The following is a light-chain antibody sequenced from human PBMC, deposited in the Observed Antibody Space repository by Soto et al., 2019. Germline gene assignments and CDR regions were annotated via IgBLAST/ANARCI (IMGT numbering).Light chain of an antibody. CDR3: LQVNHYPLN. Sequence: DIPLTQSPSFLSASVGDRVTITCRASQDISTHLAWYQQKPGRAPKLLIFSASTLQSGVPSGFSGSGSGTEFALPISSLQPEDFATYYCLQVNHYPLNVGGGNKVEIK. CDR1: QDISTH. V-gene: IGKV1-9*01. CDR2: SAS. J-gene: IGKJ4*01.